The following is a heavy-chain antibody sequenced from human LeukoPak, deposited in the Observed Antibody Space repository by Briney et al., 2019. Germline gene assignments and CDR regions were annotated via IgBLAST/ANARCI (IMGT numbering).Heavy chain of an antibody. CDR3: AKLIVVPRNAFDI. CDR2: ISYDGSNK. CDR1: GFTFSSYA. J-gene: IGHJ3*02. D-gene: IGHD2-21*01. Sequence: GGSLRLSCAASGFTFSSYAMHWVRQAPGKGLEWVAVISYDGSNKYYADSVKGRFTISRDNSKNTLYLQMNSLRAEDTAVYYYAKLIVVPRNAFDIWGQGTMVTVSS. V-gene: IGHV3-30-3*01.